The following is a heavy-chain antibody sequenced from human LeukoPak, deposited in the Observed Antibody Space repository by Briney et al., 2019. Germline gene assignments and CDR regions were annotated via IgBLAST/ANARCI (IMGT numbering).Heavy chain of an antibody. CDR3: ARDHLANLASRLFDP. CDR2: IHHSGRT. J-gene: IGHJ5*02. Sequence: SETLSLTCTVSGYPICSDYYWGWIRQPPGKGLEWIGSIHHSGRTYYNPSLKSRVTISIDTSKNRFSLKLSSVTAADTAVYYCARDHLANLASRLFDPWGQGTLVTVSS. D-gene: IGHD3-3*01. CDR1: GYPICSDYY. V-gene: IGHV4-38-2*02.